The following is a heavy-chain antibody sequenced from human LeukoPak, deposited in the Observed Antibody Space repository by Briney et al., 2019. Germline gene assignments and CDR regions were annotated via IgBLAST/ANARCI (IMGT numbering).Heavy chain of an antibody. CDR1: GFTFSSYW. CDR2: INQDGSKI. V-gene: IGHV3-7*01. Sequence: PGGSLRLSCAASGFTFSSYWMSWVRQAPGKGLECVANINQDGSKIYYVDSVKGRFTISRDKAKKSLYLQMNSLRAEDTAVYYCGRPIYSSSWDAFNIWGKGTMVTVSS. J-gene: IGHJ3*02. D-gene: IGHD6-13*01. CDR3: GRPIYSSSWDAFNI.